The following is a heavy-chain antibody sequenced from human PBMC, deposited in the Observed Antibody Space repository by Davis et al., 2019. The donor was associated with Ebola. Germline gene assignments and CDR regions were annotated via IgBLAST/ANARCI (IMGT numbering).Heavy chain of an antibody. CDR1: GFTFSSYW. CDR3: ARGSSGWYVGPDY. D-gene: IGHD6-19*01. CDR2: IKQDGSEK. Sequence: PGGSLRLSCAASGFTFSSYWMSWVRQAPGKGLEWVANIKQDGSEKYYVDSVKGRFTISRDNAKNSLYLQMNSLRAEDTAVYYCARGSSGWYVGPDYWGQGTLVTVSS. J-gene: IGHJ4*02. V-gene: IGHV3-7*01.